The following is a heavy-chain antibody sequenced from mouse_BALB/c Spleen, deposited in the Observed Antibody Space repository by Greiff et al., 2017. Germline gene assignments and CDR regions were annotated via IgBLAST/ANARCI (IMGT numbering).Heavy chain of an antibody. CDR1: GFTFSSYG. Sequence: EVKLMESGGGLVQPGGSLKLSCAASGFTFSSYGMSWVRQTPDKRLELVATINSNGGSTYYPDSVKGRFTIPRDNAKNTLYLQLISLKSYDTAMYYCARAYYRYDGGIDYWGQGTSLTVSS. CDR2: INSNGGST. CDR3: ARAYYRYDGGIDY. D-gene: IGHD2-14*01. V-gene: IGHV5-6-3*01. J-gene: IGHJ2*02.